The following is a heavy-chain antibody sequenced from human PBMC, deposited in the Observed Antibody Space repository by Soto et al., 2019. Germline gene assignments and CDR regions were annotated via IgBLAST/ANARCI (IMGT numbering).Heavy chain of an antibody. CDR3: ARLVYKAATLFDY. Sequence: PSETLSLTCTVSGGSISSGGYYWSWIRQHPGKGLEWIGYIYYSGSTYYNPSLKSRVTISVDTSKNQFSLKLSSVTAADTAVYYCARLVYKAATLFDYWGQGTLVTVSS. D-gene: IGHD6-13*01. J-gene: IGHJ4*02. CDR1: GGSISSGGYY. CDR2: IYYSGST. V-gene: IGHV4-31*03.